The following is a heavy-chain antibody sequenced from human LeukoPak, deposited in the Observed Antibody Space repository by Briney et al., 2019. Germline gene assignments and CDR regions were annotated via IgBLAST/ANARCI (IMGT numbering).Heavy chain of an antibody. Sequence: GGSLRLSCAASGFTFSSYGMHWVRQAPGKGLEWVAVISYDGSNKYYADSVKGRFTISRDNSKNTLYLQMNSLRAEDTAVYYCAKDSVVRHFDYWGQGTLVTVSP. CDR2: ISYDGSNK. J-gene: IGHJ4*02. D-gene: IGHD4-23*01. CDR3: AKDSVVRHFDY. V-gene: IGHV3-30*18. CDR1: GFTFSSYG.